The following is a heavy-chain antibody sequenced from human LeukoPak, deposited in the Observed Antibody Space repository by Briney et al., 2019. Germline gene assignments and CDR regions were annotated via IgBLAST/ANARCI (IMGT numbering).Heavy chain of an antibody. CDR1: GDTFSSYA. J-gene: IGHJ3*02. D-gene: IGHD2-21*01. Sequence: SVKVSCKASGDTFSSYAISWVRQAPGQGLEWMGRIIPFLDIANYAEKFQGRVTITADKSTSTAYMELSSLRSEDTAVYYCARRPLAYCGGDCYGAFDIWGQGTMVTVSS. CDR3: ARRPLAYCGGDCYGAFDI. CDR2: IIPFLDIA. V-gene: IGHV1-69*04.